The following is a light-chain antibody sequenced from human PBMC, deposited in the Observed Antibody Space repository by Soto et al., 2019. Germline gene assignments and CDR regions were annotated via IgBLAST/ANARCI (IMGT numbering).Light chain of an antibody. Sequence: DIVMTQSPDSLAVSLGERATINCKSSQSVLYSSNNKNYLAWYQQKPGQPPKPLIYWASTREAGGPDPLSSSGSGTDFTLTISSLQAEDVAVDYCQQYYVTPQTFGQGTKVEIK. CDR2: WAS. J-gene: IGKJ1*01. V-gene: IGKV4-1*01. CDR1: QSVLYSSNNKNY. CDR3: QQYYVTPQT.